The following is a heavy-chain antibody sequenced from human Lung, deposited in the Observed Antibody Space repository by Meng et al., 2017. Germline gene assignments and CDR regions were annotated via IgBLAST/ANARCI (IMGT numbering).Heavy chain of an antibody. CDR3: ARGPLRGLILTGYYDS. CDR1: IGSIRSASY. V-gene: IGHV4-30-4*08. J-gene: IGHJ4*02. Sequence: AHLRESVPGPVNPAQTLSLSCTFSIGSIRSASYWGSLRQPPGKHVEWLGYIYSSGNAYYNPSIKSRVNITVDTSKNQFSRKVNSVTAADTAVYFCARGPLRGLILTGYYDSWGQGRLVTVSS. CDR2: IYSSGNA. D-gene: IGHD3-9*01.